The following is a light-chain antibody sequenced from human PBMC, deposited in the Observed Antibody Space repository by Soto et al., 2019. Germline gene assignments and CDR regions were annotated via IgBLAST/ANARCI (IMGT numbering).Light chain of an antibody. CDR1: QSVSSN. Sequence: EIVMTQSPATLSVSPGARAPLSCRASQSVSSNLAWYQQKPGQAPRLLIYGASSRATGIRDRFSGSGSGTDFTLTISRLEPEDFAVYYCQQYGSSPPITFGQGTRLENK. V-gene: IGKV3-20*01. CDR3: QQYGSSPPIT. CDR2: GAS. J-gene: IGKJ5*01.